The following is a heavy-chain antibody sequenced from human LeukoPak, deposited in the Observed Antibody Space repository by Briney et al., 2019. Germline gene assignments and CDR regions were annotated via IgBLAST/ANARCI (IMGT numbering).Heavy chain of an antibody. D-gene: IGHD3-10*01. V-gene: IGHV3-30*19. CDR1: GFTFSSYG. CDR2: ISYDGSNK. J-gene: IGHJ4*02. CDR3: ARDDYGSGSYGFFDY. Sequence: GGSLRLSCAAPGFTFSSYGMHWVRQAPGKGLEWVAVISYDGSNKYYADSVKGRFTISRDNSKNTLYLQMNSLRTEDTAVYYCARDDYGSGSYGFFDYWGQGTLVTVSS.